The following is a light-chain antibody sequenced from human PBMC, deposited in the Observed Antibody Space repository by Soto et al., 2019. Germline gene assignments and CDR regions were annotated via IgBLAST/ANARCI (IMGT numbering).Light chain of an antibody. V-gene: IGKV1-39*01. Sequence: DIHMTQSPSSLSASVGDRVTITCRASQTIGSYLHWYQQKPGKAPKLLVHAASSLQSGVPSRFSGSGSGTEFTLTISRLEPEDFAVYYCQQYGSSPWTFGQGTKVDIK. CDR1: QTIGSY. J-gene: IGKJ1*01. CDR3: QQYGSSPWT. CDR2: AAS.